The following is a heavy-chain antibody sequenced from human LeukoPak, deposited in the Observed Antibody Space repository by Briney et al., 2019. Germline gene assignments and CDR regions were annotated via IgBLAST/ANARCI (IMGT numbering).Heavy chain of an antibody. Sequence: GRSLSLSCAASGFTFSSYGMHWVRQAPGKGLEWVAVIWYDGSNKYYADSVKGRFTISRDNSKNTLYLQMNSLRAEDTAVYYCARDRGSYYDSSGYYQLGYWGQGTLVTVSS. CDR1: GFTFSSYG. CDR2: IWYDGSNK. D-gene: IGHD3-22*01. J-gene: IGHJ4*02. CDR3: ARDRGSYYDSSGYYQLGY. V-gene: IGHV3-33*01.